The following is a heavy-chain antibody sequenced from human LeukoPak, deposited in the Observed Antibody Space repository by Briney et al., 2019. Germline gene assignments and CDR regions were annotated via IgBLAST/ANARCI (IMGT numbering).Heavy chain of an antibody. J-gene: IGHJ4*02. Sequence: GGSLRLSCAVSGLTYSAQYMSWIRQAPGKGLEWISYISNSGSYTNYADSVRGRFTISRDNAKSSLFLQMNSLRAEDTAVYYCASSLGGNQVNWGQGTLVTVSS. CDR2: ISNSGSYT. CDR1: GLTYSAQY. V-gene: IGHV3-11*06. CDR3: ASSLGGNQVN. D-gene: IGHD4-23*01.